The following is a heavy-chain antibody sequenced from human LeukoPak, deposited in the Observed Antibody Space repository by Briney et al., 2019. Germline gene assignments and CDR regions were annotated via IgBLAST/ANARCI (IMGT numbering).Heavy chain of an antibody. CDR2: IYYSGST. Sequence: SETLSLTCTVSGGSISSYYWSWIRQPPGKGLEWIGYIYYSGSTNYNPSLKSRVTISVETSKNQFSLKLSSVTAADTAVYYCARAKQWLVQGYYYYGMDVWGQGTTVTVSS. J-gene: IGHJ6*02. CDR1: GGSISSYY. D-gene: IGHD6-19*01. V-gene: IGHV4-59*01. CDR3: ARAKQWLVQGYYYYGMDV.